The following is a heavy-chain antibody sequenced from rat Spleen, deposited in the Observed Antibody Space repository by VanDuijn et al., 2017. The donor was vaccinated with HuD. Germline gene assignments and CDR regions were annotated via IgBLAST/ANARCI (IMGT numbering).Heavy chain of an antibody. Sequence: QVQLMESGPGLVQPSETLSLTCTVSGFSLTSYNVHWVRQPPGKGLEWMGVMWSGGSTDYNSALKSRLSISRDTSKNQVFLKMNSLQSEDTTTYYCARDTTGIPWVMDAWGQGASVTVSS. D-gene: IGHD1-9*01. CDR2: MWSGGST. CDR1: GFSLTSYN. CDR3: ARDTTGIPWVMDA. V-gene: IGHV2-45*01. J-gene: IGHJ4*01.